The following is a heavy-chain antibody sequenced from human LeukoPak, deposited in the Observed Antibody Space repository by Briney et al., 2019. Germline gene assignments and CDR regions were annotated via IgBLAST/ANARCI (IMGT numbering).Heavy chain of an antibody. CDR1: GYTLIELS. Sequence: ASVKVSCKVSGYTLIELSMHWVRQAPGKGLEWMGGFDPEDGETIYAQKFQGRVTMTEDTSTDTAYMELSSLRSEDTAVYYCATGGKYYYDSSGYDYWGQGTLVTVSS. CDR2: FDPEDGET. V-gene: IGHV1-24*01. CDR3: ATGGKYYYDSSGYDY. D-gene: IGHD3-22*01. J-gene: IGHJ4*02.